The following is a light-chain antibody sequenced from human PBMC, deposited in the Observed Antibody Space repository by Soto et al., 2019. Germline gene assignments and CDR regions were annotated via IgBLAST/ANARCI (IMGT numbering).Light chain of an antibody. CDR3: QQYNNWPSYT. CDR2: GAS. CDR1: QSVSSN. J-gene: IGKJ2*01. V-gene: IGKV3-15*01. Sequence: EIVMTQSPATLSVSPGERATLSCRASQSVSSNLAWYQQKPGQAPRLLIYGASTRATGIPARFSGSGSGTEFTLTISSLRSEDFAVYYCQQYNNWPSYTFGQGTKVDIK.